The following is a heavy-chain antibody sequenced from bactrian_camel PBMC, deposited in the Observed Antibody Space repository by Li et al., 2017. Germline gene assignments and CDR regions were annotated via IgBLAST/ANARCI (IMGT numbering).Heavy chain of an antibody. V-gene: IGHV3S31*01. CDR1: GFTFSSYA. Sequence: VQLVESGGGLVQPGGSLRLSCAASGFTFSSYAMGWVRQAPGKGLEWVSGISSGGGRTYYADSVKGRFTISRDNAKNTLYLQLNSLLTEDTAMYYCLSSLGSDEGYWGQGTQVTV. J-gene: IGHJ4*01. CDR2: ISSGGGRT. CDR3: LSSLGSDEGY. D-gene: IGHD5*01.